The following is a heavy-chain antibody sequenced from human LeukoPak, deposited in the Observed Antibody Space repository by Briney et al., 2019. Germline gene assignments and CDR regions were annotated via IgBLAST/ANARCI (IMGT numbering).Heavy chain of an antibody. CDR3: ARDQYDTWSRRGNFDS. CDR2: IKLDGSEK. D-gene: IGHD3-3*01. V-gene: IGHV3-7*03. Sequence: QPGGSLRLSCVASGFTFGKYWMSWVRQAPGKGLEWVANIKLDGSEKNYVDSVKGRFTISRDNTKNSQYLQMNSLRVEDTAVFYCARDQYDTWSRRGNFDSWGQGTLVIVSS. J-gene: IGHJ4*02. CDR1: GFTFGKYW.